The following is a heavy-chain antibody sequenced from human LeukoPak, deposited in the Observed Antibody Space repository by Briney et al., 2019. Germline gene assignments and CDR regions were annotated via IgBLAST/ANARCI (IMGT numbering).Heavy chain of an antibody. V-gene: IGHV3-23*01. CDR1: GFTFSSYE. CDR2: ISGDGGGT. CDR3: AKVLTATAQYYYYYGMDV. Sequence: GGSLRLSCAASGFTFSSYEMNWVRQAPGKGLEWVSTISGDGGGTYYADSVKGRFTISRDNSKKTLYLQMNSLRAEDTAVYYCAKVLTATAQYYYYYGMDVWGKGTTVTVSS. J-gene: IGHJ6*04. D-gene: IGHD5-12*01.